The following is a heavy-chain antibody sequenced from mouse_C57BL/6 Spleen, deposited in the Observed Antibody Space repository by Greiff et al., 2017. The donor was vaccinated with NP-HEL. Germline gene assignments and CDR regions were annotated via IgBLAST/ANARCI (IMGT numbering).Heavy chain of an antibody. V-gene: IGHV5-17*01. Sequence: EVKLVASGGGLVNPVGSLQLSCAASVFTFRDYGMHLFRPAPATGLEWVAYISSGSSTIYYADTVKGRFTISRDNAKNTLFLQMTSLRSEDTAMYYCAGPDYFDYWGQGTTLTVSS. CDR2: ISSGSSTI. CDR3: AGPDYFDY. CDR1: VFTFRDYG. J-gene: IGHJ2*01.